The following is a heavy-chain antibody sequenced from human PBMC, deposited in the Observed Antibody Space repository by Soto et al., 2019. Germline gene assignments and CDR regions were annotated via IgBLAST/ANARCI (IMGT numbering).Heavy chain of an antibody. J-gene: IGHJ4*02. CDR2: IDYNGGT. CDR1: GDSISSSRSSSYY. V-gene: IGHV4-39*01. CDR3: ARHQRNGYVES. Sequence: QSQLQESGPGLVKPSETLSLTCTVSGDSISSSRSSSYYWAWIRQPPGKGLEWIGSIDYNGGTYYHPSLKSRVTISEDTSRNHFSLKLRSVTASDTAVYYCARHQRNGYVESWGPGALVTVSS. D-gene: IGHD2-8*01.